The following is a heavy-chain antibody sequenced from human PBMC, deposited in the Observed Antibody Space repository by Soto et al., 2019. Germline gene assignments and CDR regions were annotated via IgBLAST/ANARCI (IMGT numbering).Heavy chain of an antibody. D-gene: IGHD4-17*01. CDR2: IRYSGNT. J-gene: IGHJ4*02. CDR1: GGSVSSGAFY. CDR3: ARSNYGDYEAHPDH. V-gene: IGHV4-31*03. Sequence: QVQLQESGPGLVKPSQTLSLTCTVSGGSVSSGAFYWNWIRQQPGKGLEWIGYIRYSGNTYYNPSPTRRATTSLDTCKNQLSLMLSSVTAADTAVYYCARSNYGDYEAHPDHWGQGTPVTVAS.